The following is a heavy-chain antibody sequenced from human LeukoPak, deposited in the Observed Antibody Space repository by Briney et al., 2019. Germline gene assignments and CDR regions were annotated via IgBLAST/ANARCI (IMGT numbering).Heavy chain of an antibody. D-gene: IGHD6-19*01. Sequence: GGSLRLSCAASGFIFDDYAMHWVRQAPGKGLEGVSGISWNSGSIGYADSVKGRFTISRDNAKNSLYLQMNSLRAEDTALYYCAKGGIAVTWGQGTLVTVSS. CDR3: AKGGIAVT. CDR2: ISWNSGSI. J-gene: IGHJ5*02. V-gene: IGHV3-9*01. CDR1: GFIFDDYA.